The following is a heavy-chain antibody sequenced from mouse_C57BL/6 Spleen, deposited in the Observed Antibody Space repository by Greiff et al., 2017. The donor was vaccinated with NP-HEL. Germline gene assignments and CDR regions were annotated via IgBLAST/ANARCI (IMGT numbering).Heavy chain of an antibody. CDR1: GFTFSSYA. J-gene: IGHJ2*01. D-gene: IGHD1-1*01. Sequence: EVHLVESGGGLVKPGGSLKLSCAASGFTFSSYAMSWVRQTPEKRLEWVATISDGGSYTYYPDNVKGRFTISRDNAKNNLYLQMSHLKSEDTAMYYCARDGITTVVGVFDYWGQGTTLTVSS. V-gene: IGHV5-4*01. CDR2: ISDGGSYT. CDR3: ARDGITTVVGVFDY.